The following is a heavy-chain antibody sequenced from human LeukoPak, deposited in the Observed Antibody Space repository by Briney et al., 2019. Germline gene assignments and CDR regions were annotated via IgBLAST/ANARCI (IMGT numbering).Heavy chain of an antibody. D-gene: IGHD5-18*01. Sequence: GASVKVSCKVSGYTLTELSMHWVRQAPGKGLEWMGGFDPEDGETIYAQKFQGRVTMTEDTSTDTAYMELSSPRSEDTAVYYCATQKVDTAEYYFDYWGQGTLVTVSS. V-gene: IGHV1-24*01. J-gene: IGHJ4*02. CDR3: ATQKVDTAEYYFDY. CDR1: GYTLTELS. CDR2: FDPEDGET.